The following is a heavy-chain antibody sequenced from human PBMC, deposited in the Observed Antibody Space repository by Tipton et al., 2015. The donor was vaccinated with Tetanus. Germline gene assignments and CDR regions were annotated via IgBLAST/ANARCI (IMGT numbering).Heavy chain of an antibody. CDR3: AREEVAIKYYFQY. J-gene: IGHJ4*02. D-gene: IGHD5-24*01. V-gene: IGHV1-2*04. Sequence: QLVQSGAEVKKPGASVKVSCKASGYSLTDYYIHWVRQAPGQGLEWMGWINPNNGAAVYAQKFQPWVTMTRDTSINTAYMELSSLRSDDTAVYYRAREEVAIKYYFQYWGQGTLVTVSS. CDR1: GYSLTDYY. CDR2: INPNNGAA.